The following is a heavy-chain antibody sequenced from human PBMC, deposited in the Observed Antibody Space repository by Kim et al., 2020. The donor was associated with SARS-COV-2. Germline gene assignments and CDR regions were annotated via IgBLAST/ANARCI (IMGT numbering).Heavy chain of an antibody. Sequence: GGSLRLSCAASGFTFSSYGMHWVRQAPGKGLEWVAVISYDGSNKYYADSVKGRFTISRDNSKNTLYLQMNSLRAEDTAVYYCAKSEWDYGDYGYYFDYWGQGTLVTVSS. CDR1: GFTFSSYG. CDR3: AKSEWDYGDYGYYFDY. CDR2: ISYDGSNK. D-gene: IGHD4-17*01. V-gene: IGHV3-30*18. J-gene: IGHJ4*02.